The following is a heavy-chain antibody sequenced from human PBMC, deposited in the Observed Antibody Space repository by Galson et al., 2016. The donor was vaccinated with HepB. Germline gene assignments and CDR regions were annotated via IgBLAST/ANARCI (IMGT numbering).Heavy chain of an antibody. V-gene: IGHV3-33*01. CDR2: LGHDGSYK. CDR3: ARDLSVGKYFDN. CDR1: GFHFGVYG. J-gene: IGHJ4*02. D-gene: IGHD1-26*01. Sequence: SLRLSCAASGFHFGVYGMHWVRQAPGKGLEWVAVLGHDGSYKYEADSVKGRFTTSRDNSQNTLYLQMDSLRAEDTAVYYCARDLSVGKYFDNWGQGTLVTVSS.